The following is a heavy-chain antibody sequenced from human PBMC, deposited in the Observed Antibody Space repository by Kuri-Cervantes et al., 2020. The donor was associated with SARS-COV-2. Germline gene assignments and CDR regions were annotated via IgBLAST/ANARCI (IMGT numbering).Heavy chain of an antibody. CDR3: ARAPIDYYCSGGSCSVFFDI. J-gene: IGHJ3*02. D-gene: IGHD2-15*01. V-gene: IGHV4-34*01. CDR1: GGSISSYY. Sequence: SETLSLTCTVSGGSISSYYWSWIRQPPGKGLEWIGEINHSGSTNYNPSLKSRVTISVDTSKNQFSLKLSSVTAADTAVYYCARAPIDYYCSGGSCSVFFDIWGQGTMVTVSS. CDR2: INHSGST.